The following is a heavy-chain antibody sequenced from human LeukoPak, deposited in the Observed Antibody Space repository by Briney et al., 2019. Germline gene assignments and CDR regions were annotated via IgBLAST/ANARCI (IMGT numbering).Heavy chain of an antibody. CDR1: GFTFSNFA. V-gene: IGHV3-21*01. CDR3: ASTPTDAFDI. CDR2: ISSSSSYI. Sequence: GGSLRLSCAASGFTFSNFAMSWVRQAPGKGLEWVSSISSSSSYIYYADSVKGRFTISRDNAKNSLYLQMNSLRAEDTAVYYCASTPTDAFDIWGQGTMVTVSS. J-gene: IGHJ3*02.